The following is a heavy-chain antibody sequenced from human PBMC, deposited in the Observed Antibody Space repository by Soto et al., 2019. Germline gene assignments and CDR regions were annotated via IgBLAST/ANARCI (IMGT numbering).Heavy chain of an antibody. CDR2: TYYRSKWYN. CDR3: ARGVVEHYRSGSQHYYYYYGMDV. V-gene: IGHV6-1*01. CDR1: GDSVSSNSAA. D-gene: IGHD3-10*01. J-gene: IGHJ6*02. Sequence: SQTLSLTCAISGDSVSSNSAAWNWIRQSPSRGLEWLGRTYYRSKWYNDYAVSVKSRITINPDTSKNQFSLQLNSVTPEDTAVYYCARGVVEHYRSGSQHYYYYYGMDVWGQGTTVTVSS.